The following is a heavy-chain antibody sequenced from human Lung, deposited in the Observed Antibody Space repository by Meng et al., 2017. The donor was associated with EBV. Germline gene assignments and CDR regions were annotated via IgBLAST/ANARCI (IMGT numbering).Heavy chain of an antibody. CDR2: TYYRSKWFN. D-gene: IGHD5-18*01. Sequence: QVQLQQSGPGLVKPSXXXXPXXSISGDSVSSNSATWDWIRQSPSRGLEWLGRTYYRSKWFNHYAESVKSRITVNPDTSKNQFSLQLNSVTPEDTAVYYCARRLQIDGFDYWGQGTLVTVSS. CDR3: ARRLQIDGFDY. CDR1: GDSVSSNSAT. V-gene: IGHV6-1*01. J-gene: IGHJ4*02.